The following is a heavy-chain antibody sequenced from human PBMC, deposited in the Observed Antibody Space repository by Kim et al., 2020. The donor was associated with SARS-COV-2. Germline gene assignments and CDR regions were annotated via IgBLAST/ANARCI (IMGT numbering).Heavy chain of an antibody. J-gene: IGHJ5*02. Sequence: GGYLRLFCEASGFTLSNYWMNWVRQGPGKGLVWVSRINSDGGDTQYEDSVKGRLTISRDNAENTLHLELNRLGVEDTAIYYCTRGTFQQWVDPWVQGTLVTVSS. CDR1: GFTLSNYW. V-gene: IGHV3-74*03. CDR2: INSDGGDT. CDR3: TRGTFQQWVDP.